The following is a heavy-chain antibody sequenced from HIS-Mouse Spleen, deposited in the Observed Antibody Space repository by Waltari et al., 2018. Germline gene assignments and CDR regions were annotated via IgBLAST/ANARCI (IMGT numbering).Heavy chain of an antibody. V-gene: IGHV4-34*01. CDR2: INHSGST. CDR1: GGSFSGYY. D-gene: IGHD6-13*01. J-gene: IGHJ4*02. CDR3: ARVYSSRYFDY. Sequence: QVQLQQWGAGLLKPSETLSLTCAVYGGSFSGYYWSWIRQPPGRGMEGIGEINHSGSTNYNPSIKSRVTISVDTSKNQFSLKLSSVTAADTAVYYCARVYSSRYFDYWGQGTLVTVSS.